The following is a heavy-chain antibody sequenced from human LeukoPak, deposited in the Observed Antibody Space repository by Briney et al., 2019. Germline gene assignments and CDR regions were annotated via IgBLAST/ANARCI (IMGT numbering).Heavy chain of an antibody. CDR1: GGSIDSYY. V-gene: IGHV4-59*01. D-gene: IGHD6-13*01. CDR3: ATVRGAAAGHYYFDY. CDR2: IYYSGST. Sequence: SETLSLTCTVSGGSIDSYYCSWIRQPPGKGLEWIGYIYYSGSTNYNPSLKSRVTISVDTSKNQFSLKLSSVTAADTAFYYCATVRGAAAGHYYFDYWGQGTLVTVSS. J-gene: IGHJ4*02.